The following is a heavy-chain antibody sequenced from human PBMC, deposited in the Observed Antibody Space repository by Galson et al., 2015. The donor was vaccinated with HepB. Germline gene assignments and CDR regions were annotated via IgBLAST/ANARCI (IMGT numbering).Heavy chain of an antibody. Sequence: SLRLSCAASGFTFSGSAMHWVRQASGKGLEWVGRIRSKANSYATAYAASVKGRFTISRDDSKNTAYLQMNSLKTEDTAVYYCTRHPRSQYVWGSPASPYYYGMDVWGQGTTITVSS. D-gene: IGHD3-16*01. CDR3: TRHPRSQYVWGSPASPYYYGMDV. J-gene: IGHJ6*02. V-gene: IGHV3-73*01. CDR1: GFTFSGSA. CDR2: IRSKANSYAT.